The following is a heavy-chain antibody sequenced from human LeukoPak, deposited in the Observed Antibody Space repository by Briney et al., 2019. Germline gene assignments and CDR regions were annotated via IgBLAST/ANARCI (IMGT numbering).Heavy chain of an antibody. J-gene: IGHJ5*02. CDR2: IYYSGST. CDR1: GGSISSSSYY. Sequence: SQTLSLTCTVSGGSISSSSYYWGWIRQPPGKGLEWIGSIYYSGSTYYNPSLKSRVTISVDTSKNQFSLKLSSVTAADTAVYYCARRLNYDILTGYYTGSGWFDPWGQGTLVTVSS. D-gene: IGHD3-9*01. CDR3: ARRLNYDILTGYYTGSGWFDP. V-gene: IGHV4-39*01.